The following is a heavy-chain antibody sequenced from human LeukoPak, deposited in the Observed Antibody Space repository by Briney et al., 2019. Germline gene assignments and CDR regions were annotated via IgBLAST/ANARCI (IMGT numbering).Heavy chain of an antibody. CDR2: ISSSSSYI. Sequence: GGSLRLSCTVSGFTVSSNSMSWVRQAPGKGLEWVSSISSSSSYIYYADSVKGRFTISRDNAKNSLYLQMNSLRAEDTAVYYCARVVAVAALDYWGQGTLVTVSS. CDR3: ARVVAVAALDY. V-gene: IGHV3-21*01. D-gene: IGHD6-19*01. J-gene: IGHJ4*02. CDR1: GFTVSSNS.